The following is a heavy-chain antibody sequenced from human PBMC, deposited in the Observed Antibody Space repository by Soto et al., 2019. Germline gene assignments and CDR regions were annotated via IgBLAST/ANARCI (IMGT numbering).Heavy chain of an antibody. J-gene: IGHJ6*02. CDR1: GFTFSSYA. D-gene: IGHD3-9*01. CDR3: AKDVEDYDILTPHGSAYYYYGMDV. CDR2: ISGSGGST. V-gene: IGHV3-23*01. Sequence: HPGGSLRLSCAASGFTFSSYAMSRVRQAPGKGLEWVSAISGSGGSTYYADSVKGRFTISRDNSKNTLYLQMNSLRAEDTAVYYCAKDVEDYDILTPHGSAYYYYGMDVWGQGTTVTVSS.